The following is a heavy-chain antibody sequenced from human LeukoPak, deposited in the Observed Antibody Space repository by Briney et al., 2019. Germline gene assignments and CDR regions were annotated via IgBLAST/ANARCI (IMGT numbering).Heavy chain of an antibody. J-gene: IGHJ6*02. CDR1: GGSISSSSYY. D-gene: IGHD2-8*01. Sequence: SETLSLTCTVSGGSISSSSYYWGWIRQPPGKGLEWIGSIYYSGSTYYNPSLKSRVTISVDTSKNQFSLKLSSVTAADTAVYYCARNLIFYYYGMDVWGQRTTVTVSS. CDR3: ARNLIFYYYGMDV. CDR2: IYYSGST. V-gene: IGHV4-39*01.